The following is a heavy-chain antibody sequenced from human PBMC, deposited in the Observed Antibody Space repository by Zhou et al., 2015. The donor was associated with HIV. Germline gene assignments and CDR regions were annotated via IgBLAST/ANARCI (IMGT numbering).Heavy chain of an antibody. CDR3: CGHGSSSN. CDR1: GFTFSSYG. Sequence: QVQLVESGGGVVQPGRSLRLSCAASGFTFSSYGMHWVRQAPGKGLEWVAVISYDGSNKYYADSVKGRFTISRDNSKNSLHLQMNSLRGEDTAVYYCCGHGSSSNCGQGTLVSVSS. J-gene: IGHJ4*02. CDR2: ISYDGSNK. D-gene: IGHD6-13*01. V-gene: IGHV3-30*03.